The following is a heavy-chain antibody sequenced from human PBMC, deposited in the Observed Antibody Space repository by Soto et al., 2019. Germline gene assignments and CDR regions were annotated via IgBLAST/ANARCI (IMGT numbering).Heavy chain of an antibody. CDR3: ATDRDSSGLNHAMDV. V-gene: IGHV1-69*01. Sequence: QVLLVQSGAEVKKPGSSVKVSCRASGGIFNSYAITWVRQAPGQGLEWMGGVIPIFGTANLAQKFQGRVTLIAEESTSTAYMDLNSLRSDDTAVYYCATDRDSSGLNHAMDVWGQGTTVTVPS. CDR2: VIPIFGTA. CDR1: GGIFNSYA. J-gene: IGHJ6*02. D-gene: IGHD3-22*01.